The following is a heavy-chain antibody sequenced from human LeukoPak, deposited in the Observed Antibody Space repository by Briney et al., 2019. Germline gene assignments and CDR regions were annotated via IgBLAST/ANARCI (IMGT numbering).Heavy chain of an antibody. V-gene: IGHV3-74*01. J-gene: IGHJ4*02. D-gene: IGHD5-24*01. Sequence: PGGSLRLSCVASGFTFSSHWMHWVRQAPGKGLVWVSHINSDGSSTTYADSVKGRFTISRDNAKNTLYLQMNSLRAEDTAVYYCARDGLAAITFDYWGQGILVTVSS. CDR2: INSDGSST. CDR3: ARDGLAAITFDY. CDR1: GFTFSSHW.